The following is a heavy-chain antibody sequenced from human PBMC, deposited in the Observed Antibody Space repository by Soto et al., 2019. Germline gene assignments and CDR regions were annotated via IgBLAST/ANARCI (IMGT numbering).Heavy chain of an antibody. V-gene: IGHV3-23*01. CDR3: AKRSSSSTFDY. Sequence: EVQLLESGGGLVQPGESLRLSCAASGFTFSSYAMSWVRQAPGKGLEWVSVISGSDDSTNYADSVKGRFTISRDNFKNTLYLQMNSLRAEDTAVYYCAKRSSSSTFDYWGQGTLVTVSS. D-gene: IGHD6-6*01. CDR2: ISGSDDST. CDR1: GFTFSSYA. J-gene: IGHJ4*02.